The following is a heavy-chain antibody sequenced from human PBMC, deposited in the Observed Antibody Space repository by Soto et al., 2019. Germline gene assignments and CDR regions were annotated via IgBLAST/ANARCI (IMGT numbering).Heavy chain of an antibody. J-gene: IGHJ3*01. CDR2: ISHSGTS. CDR1: GGSISSSHW. Sequence: QVQLQESGPGLVKPSGTLSLTCAVSGGSISSSHWWTWVRQSPGKGLEYIGEISHSGTSNSNPSLTSRVTLSVDRSKTHFSLTLTSVTAADTAVYYWARVVLSITRGAFDAWGEGTPVIVSS. D-gene: IGHD1-20*01. CDR3: ARVVLSITRGAFDA. V-gene: IGHV4-4*02.